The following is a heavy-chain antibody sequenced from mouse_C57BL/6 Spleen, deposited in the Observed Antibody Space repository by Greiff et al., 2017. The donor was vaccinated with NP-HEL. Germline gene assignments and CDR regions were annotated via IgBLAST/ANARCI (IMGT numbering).Heavy chain of an antibody. J-gene: IGHJ4*01. Sequence: QVQLKQPGAELVRPGSSVKLSCKASGYTFTSYWMDWVKQRPGQGLEWIGNIYPSDSETHYNQKFKDKATLTVDKSSSTAYMQLSSLTSEDSAVYYCARSYFPGAMDYWGQGTSVTVSS. CDR3: ARSYFPGAMDY. CDR2: IYPSDSET. CDR1: GYTFTSYW. V-gene: IGHV1-61*01. D-gene: IGHD2-10*01.